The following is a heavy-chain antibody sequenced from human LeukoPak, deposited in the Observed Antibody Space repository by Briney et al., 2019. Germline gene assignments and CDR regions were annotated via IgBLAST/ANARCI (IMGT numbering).Heavy chain of an antibody. D-gene: IGHD5-24*01. CDR2: ISSDGISM. V-gene: IGHV3-74*01. CDR3: ARSREPGRGGDY. Sequence: PGGSLRLSCAASGFTFSTYWMHWVRQVPGKGLVWVSRISSDGISMAYADSVKGRFTLSRDNAKNTLYLQMNSLRADDTAVYYCARSREPGRGGDYWGQGTLVTVSS. J-gene: IGHJ4*02. CDR1: GFTFSTYW.